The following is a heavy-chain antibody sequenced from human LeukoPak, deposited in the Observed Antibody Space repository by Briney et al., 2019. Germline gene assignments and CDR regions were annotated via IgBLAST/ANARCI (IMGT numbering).Heavy chain of an antibody. Sequence: GGSLRLSCAASGFTFINYAMHWVRQAPGKGLEWVSAISRSGGSTYYADSVKGRFTISRDNSKNTLYLQMNSLRVEDTAVYYCAKDFISYSWVFDPWGQGTLVTVSS. D-gene: IGHD2-21*01. J-gene: IGHJ5*02. CDR3: AKDFISYSWVFDP. V-gene: IGHV3-23*01. CDR2: ISRSGGST. CDR1: GFTFINYA.